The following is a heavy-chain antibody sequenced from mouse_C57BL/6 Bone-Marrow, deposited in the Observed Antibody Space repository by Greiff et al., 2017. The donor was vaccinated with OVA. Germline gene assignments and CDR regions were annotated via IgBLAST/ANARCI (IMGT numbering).Heavy chain of an antibody. V-gene: IGHV5-6*01. CDR2: ISSGGSYT. CDR1: GFTFSSYG. CDR3: ASYSAWFAD. D-gene: IGHD2-10*01. J-gene: IGHJ3*01. Sequence: EVKLMESGGDLVKPGGSLKLSCAASGFTFSSYGMSWVRQTPDKRLEWVATISSGGSYTYYPDSVKGRFTISRDNAKNTLYLQMSSLKSEDTAMYYCASYSAWFADWGQGTLVTVSA.